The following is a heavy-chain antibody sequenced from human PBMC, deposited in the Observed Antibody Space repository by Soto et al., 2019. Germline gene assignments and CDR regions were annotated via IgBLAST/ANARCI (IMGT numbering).Heavy chain of an antibody. V-gene: IGHV3-48*02. CDR3: ARPEYSSSSYGMDV. CDR2: ISSSSSTI. D-gene: IGHD6-6*01. Sequence: EVQLVESGGGLVQPGGSVRLSCAASGFTFSSYSMNWVRQARGKGLEWVSYISSSSSTIYYADSVKGRFTISRDNAKNSLYLQMNSLRDEDTAVYYCARPEYSSSSYGMDVWGQGTTVTVPS. CDR1: GFTFSSYS. J-gene: IGHJ6*02.